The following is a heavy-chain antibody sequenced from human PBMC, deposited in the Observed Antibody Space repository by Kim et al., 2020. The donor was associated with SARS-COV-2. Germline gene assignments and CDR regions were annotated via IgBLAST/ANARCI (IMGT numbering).Heavy chain of an antibody. CDR1: GYTFTSYG. CDR3: ARGWPWGYYDSSGYYTYPYGMDV. V-gene: IGHV1-18*01. J-gene: IGHJ6*02. CDR2: ISAYNGNK. Sequence: ASVKVSCKASGYTFTSYGISWVRQAPGQGLEWMGWISAYNGNKNYAQKLQGRVTMTTDTSTSTAYMELRSLRSDDTAVYYCARGWPWGYYDSSGYYTYPYGMDVWGQGTTVTVSS. D-gene: IGHD3-22*01.